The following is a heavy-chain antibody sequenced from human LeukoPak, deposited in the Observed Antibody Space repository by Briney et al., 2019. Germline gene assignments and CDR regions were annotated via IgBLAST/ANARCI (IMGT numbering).Heavy chain of an antibody. CDR1: GFTFSSYA. Sequence: GGSLRLSCAASGFTFSSYAMSWVRQAPGKGLEWVSAISGSGGSTYYADSVKGRFTISRDNSKNTLYLQMNSLRAEDTAVYYCAKDREGNGYSIDAFDIWDQGTMVTVSS. CDR3: AKDREGNGYSIDAFDI. J-gene: IGHJ3*02. CDR2: ISGSGGST. V-gene: IGHV3-23*01. D-gene: IGHD5-24*01.